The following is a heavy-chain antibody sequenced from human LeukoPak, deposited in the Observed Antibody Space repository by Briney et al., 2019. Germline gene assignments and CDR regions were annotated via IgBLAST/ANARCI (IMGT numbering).Heavy chain of an antibody. V-gene: IGHV4-61*08. CDR1: GGSISSGDFY. J-gene: IGHJ4*02. D-gene: IGHD4-17*01. Sequence: SETLSLTCTVSGGSISSGDFYWSWIRQPPGRGLEWIGYIYYSGSTNYNPSLKSRVTISVDTSKNQFSLKLSSVTAADTAVYYCASMTTVTSFDYWGQGTLVTVSS. CDR2: IYYSGST. CDR3: ASMTTVTSFDY.